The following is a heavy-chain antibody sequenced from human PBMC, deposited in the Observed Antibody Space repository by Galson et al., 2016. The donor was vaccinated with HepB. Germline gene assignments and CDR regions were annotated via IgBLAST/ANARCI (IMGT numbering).Heavy chain of an antibody. Sequence: SLRLSCATSGFSLNDYAMHWVRQAPGEGLEWVGGISWNGGVIGYAESVKGRFTISRDNSKNMVFLLMNSLRADDTAVYYCAKSRLVGATDFDYWGQGTLVTVSS. D-gene: IGHD1-26*01. CDR3: AKSRLVGATDFDY. V-gene: IGHV3-9*01. CDR1: GFSLNDYA. CDR2: ISWNGGVI. J-gene: IGHJ4*02.